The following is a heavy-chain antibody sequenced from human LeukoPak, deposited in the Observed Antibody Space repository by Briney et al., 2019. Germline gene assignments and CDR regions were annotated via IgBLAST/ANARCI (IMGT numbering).Heavy chain of an antibody. V-gene: IGHV1-2*02. D-gene: IGHD2-2*01. Sequence: ASVKVSCKASGYTFTSYGISWVRQAPGQGLEWMGWINPNSGGTNYAQKFQGRVTMTRDTSISTAYMELSRLRSDDTAVYYCARVGIVVVPAARFDPWGQGTLVTVSS. J-gene: IGHJ5*02. CDR2: INPNSGGT. CDR3: ARVGIVVVPAARFDP. CDR1: GYTFTSYG.